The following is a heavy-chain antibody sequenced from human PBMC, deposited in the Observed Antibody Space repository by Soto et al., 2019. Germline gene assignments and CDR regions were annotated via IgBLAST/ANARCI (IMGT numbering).Heavy chain of an antibody. V-gene: IGHV4-34*01. Sequence: PSETLSLTCAVSGGSFSGYYWGWVRQPPGKGLEWVGEINYSGSTNYNPSLKRRVTISVDTSKNQVSLKVTSVTAADTAMYYCERRNYFYALDVWGQGTTVTVYS. J-gene: IGHJ6*02. CDR1: GGSFSGYY. CDR3: ERRNYFYALDV. CDR2: INYSGST.